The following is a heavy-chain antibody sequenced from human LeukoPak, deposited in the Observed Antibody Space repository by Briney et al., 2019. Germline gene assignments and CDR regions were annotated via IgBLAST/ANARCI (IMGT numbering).Heavy chain of an antibody. D-gene: IGHD3-10*01. CDR1: GGSFSGYY. CDR3: ARRGRVYYGSAQNDY. Sequence: SETLSLTCAVYGGSFSGYYWSWIRQAPGKGLEWIGEINHSGSTNYNPSLKSRVTISVDTSKNQFSLKLSSVTAADTAVYYCARRGRVYYGSAQNDYWGQGTLVTVSS. CDR2: INHSGST. J-gene: IGHJ4*02. V-gene: IGHV4-34*01.